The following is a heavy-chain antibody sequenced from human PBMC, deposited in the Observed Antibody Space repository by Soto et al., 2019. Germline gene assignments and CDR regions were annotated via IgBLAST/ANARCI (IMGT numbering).Heavy chain of an antibody. V-gene: IGHV3-33*01. J-gene: IGHJ4*02. CDR2: TRHDGSNT. Sequence: QVQLVESGGGVVQPGRSLRLSCAASGFTFSGYGMHWVRQAPGKGLEWVAITRHDGSNTYYADSVRGRFTISRDNSKETLYLQMDSLRAEDTAVYYCARDGVGATTLFGYFDYWGQGTLVTVSS. CDR1: GFTFSGYG. CDR3: ARDGVGATTLFGYFDY. D-gene: IGHD1-26*01.